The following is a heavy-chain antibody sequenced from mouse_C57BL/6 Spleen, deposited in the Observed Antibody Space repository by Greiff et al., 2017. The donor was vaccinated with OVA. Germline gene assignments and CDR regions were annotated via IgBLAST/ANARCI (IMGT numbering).Heavy chain of an antibody. CDR3: ARWIDGYSYAMDY. CDR1: GYAFTNYL. V-gene: IGHV1-54*01. J-gene: IGHJ4*01. Sequence: QVQLQQSGAELVRPGTSVKVSCKASGYAFTNYLIEWVKQRPGQGLEWIGVINPGSGGTNYNEKFKGKATLTADKSSSTAYMQLSSLTSEDSAVYCCARWIDGYSYAMDYWGQGTSVTVSS. D-gene: IGHD2-3*01. CDR2: INPGSGGT.